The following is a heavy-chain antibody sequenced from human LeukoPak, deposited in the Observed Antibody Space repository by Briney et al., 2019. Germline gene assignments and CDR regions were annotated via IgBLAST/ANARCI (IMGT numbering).Heavy chain of an antibody. CDR3: AKEIYYDSSAFFDY. CDR1: GFSFRSYG. J-gene: IGHJ4*02. D-gene: IGHD3-22*01. CDR2: IGSDGSNK. Sequence: GGSLRLSCAASGFSFRSYGIHWVRQAPGKGLEWVAVIGSDGSNKYYADSVKGRFTISRDNSMNTLYLQMNSLRTEDTAMYFCAKEIYYDSSAFFDYWGQGTLVTVSS. V-gene: IGHV3-30*18.